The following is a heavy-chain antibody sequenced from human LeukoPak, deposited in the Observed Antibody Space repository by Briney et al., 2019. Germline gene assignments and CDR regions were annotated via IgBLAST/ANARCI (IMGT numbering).Heavy chain of an antibody. CDR2: MKPNSGHT. J-gene: IGHJ4*02. D-gene: IGHD4-17*01. CDR1: GYTFTDYD. V-gene: IGHV1-8*01. CDR3: AADDYGEYAMGY. Sequence: GASVKVSCKASGYTFTDYDINWLRQATGQGLEWMGWMKPNSGHTIYAQKFQGRLTMTRGKSKGTAYMELTSLRSDDTAVYYCAADDYGEYAMGYWGQGTLVTVSS.